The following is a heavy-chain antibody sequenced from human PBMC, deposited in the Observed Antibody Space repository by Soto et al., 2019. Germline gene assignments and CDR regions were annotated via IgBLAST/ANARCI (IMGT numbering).Heavy chain of an antibody. CDR2: ISNDGSTE. V-gene: IGHV3-30*03. Sequence: QVRLVEAGGDGVQPGRSLRLSCAASGFAFSSYGMHWVRQAPGKGLEWVAVISNDGSTEYYTDSVKGRFTISRDTSLNTQDLQMYSLRADDTSFFYCRNKQGPYLPLDPRGQGILVTVSS. D-gene: IGHD3-10*01. CDR3: RNKQGPYLPLDP. J-gene: IGHJ5*02. CDR1: GFAFSSYG.